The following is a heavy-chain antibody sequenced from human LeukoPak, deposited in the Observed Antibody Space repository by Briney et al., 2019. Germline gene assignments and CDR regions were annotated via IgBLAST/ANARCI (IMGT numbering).Heavy chain of an antibody. CDR2: INQAGSEK. Sequence: PGGSLRLSCAASGFTFSSHWMSWVRQAPGKGLEWVANINQAGSEKHYVDSVKGRFTISRDTAKSSLYLQMNSLRAEDTAVYYCARDGTAAGLYFDYWGQRTLVTVSS. V-gene: IGHV3-7*01. CDR1: GFTFSSHW. D-gene: IGHD6-13*01. CDR3: ARDGTAAGLYFDY. J-gene: IGHJ4*02.